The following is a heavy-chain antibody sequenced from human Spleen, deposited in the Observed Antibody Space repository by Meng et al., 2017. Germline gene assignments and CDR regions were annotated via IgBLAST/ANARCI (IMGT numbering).Heavy chain of an antibody. CDR1: GDSIRSGGYY. CDR2: IFYSGST. CDR3: ARGSYGDHRSHWFDP. D-gene: IGHD4-17*01. Sequence: VRPQGSCPGLVNPSQPLSLTCSVSGDSIRSGGYYWSWIRQHPEKGLEWIGYIFYSGSTDSNPSLKSLVTISQDTSKNQFSLKMSSVTAADTAVYYCARGSYGDHRSHWFDPWGQGTLVTVSS. J-gene: IGHJ5*02. V-gene: IGHV4-31*01.